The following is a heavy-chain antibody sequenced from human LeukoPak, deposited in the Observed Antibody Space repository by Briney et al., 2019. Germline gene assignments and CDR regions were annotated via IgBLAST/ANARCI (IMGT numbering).Heavy chain of an antibody. Sequence: PGGSLRLSCAASGFTFSDYWMSWVRQAPGKGLEWVANIRQDGSERFYVDSVRGRFTISRDNAKNSLYLQMSSLRAEDTAVYYCAREGRGAEYLSAYNWFDPWGQGILVTVSS. CDR3: AREGRGAEYLSAYNWFDP. D-gene: IGHD2/OR15-2a*01. J-gene: IGHJ5*02. V-gene: IGHV3-7*01. CDR2: IRQDGSER. CDR1: GFTFSDYW.